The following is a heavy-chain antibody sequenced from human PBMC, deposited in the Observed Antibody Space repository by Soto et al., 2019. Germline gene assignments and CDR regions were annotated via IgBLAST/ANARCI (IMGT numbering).Heavy chain of an antibody. V-gene: IGHV4-59*01. Sequence: QVQLQESGPGLVKPSETLSLTCTVSGDSISTYYWSWIRQPPGKGLEWIGYLYDSGSTHYNPSLKSPVTISVDTSKNQFSLKLTSVTAADTAVYYCARENYYGSGTSFRLDVWGQGTRVTVSS. CDR1: GDSISTYY. CDR2: LYDSGST. J-gene: IGHJ6*02. CDR3: ARENYYGSGTSFRLDV. D-gene: IGHD3-10*01.